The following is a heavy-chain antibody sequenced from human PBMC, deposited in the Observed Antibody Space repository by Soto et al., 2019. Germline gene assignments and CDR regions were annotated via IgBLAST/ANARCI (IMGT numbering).Heavy chain of an antibody. J-gene: IGHJ3*02. D-gene: IGHD3-22*01. V-gene: IGHV1-46*01. CDR3: ANADGGQGYFDI. CDR2: INPSGGRT. CDR1: GYTFTSYY. Sequence: ASVXVSFKASGYTFTSYYMHGVRQAPGQGLEWMGIINPSGGRTSYAQKFQGRVTLTRDTYTSTVYMELSSLRSEDTDVYYCANADGGQGYFDIWGPGTMV.